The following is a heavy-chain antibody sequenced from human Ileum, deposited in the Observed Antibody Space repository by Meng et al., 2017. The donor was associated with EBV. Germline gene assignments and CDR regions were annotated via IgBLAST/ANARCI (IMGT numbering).Heavy chain of an antibody. CDR1: GGPIIRSSFT. CDR2: IYYSGRT. J-gene: IGHJ5*02. V-gene: IGHV4-39*01. CDR3: ARPIAAAGWFDP. D-gene: IGHD6-13*01. Sequence: LQESCAGLGKPSDTLSPTCTASGGPIIRSSFTGCWIRQPPGKGLEWIGSIYYSGRTYYNPSLKSRVTISVDTSKNQFSLKLSSVTAADTAVYYCARPIAAAGWFDPWGQGTLVTVSS.